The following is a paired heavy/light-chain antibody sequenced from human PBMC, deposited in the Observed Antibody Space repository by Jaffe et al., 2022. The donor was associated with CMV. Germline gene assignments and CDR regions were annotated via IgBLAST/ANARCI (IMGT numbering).Light chain of an antibody. CDR1: QSVSSY. Sequence: EIVLTQSPATLSLSPGERATLSCRASQSVSSYLAWYQQKPGQAPRLLIYDASNRATGIPARFSGSGSGTDFTLTISSLEPEDFAVYYCQQRSNWPSFGQGTRLEIK. V-gene: IGKV3-11*01. CDR3: QQRSNWPS. J-gene: IGKJ5*01. CDR2: DAS.
Heavy chain of an antibody. CDR1: GFTVSSNY. D-gene: IGHD3-10*01. CDR3: ARDANYYGSGSYSPFDYYYYYMDV. J-gene: IGHJ6*03. CDR2: IYSGGST. Sequence: EVQLVESGGGLVQPGGSLRLSCAASGFTVSSNYMSWVRQAPGKGLEWVSVIYSGGSTYYADSVKGRFTISRDNSKNTLYLQMNSLRAEDTAVYYCARDANYYGSGSYSPFDYYYYYMDVWGKGTTVTVSS. V-gene: IGHV3-66*01.